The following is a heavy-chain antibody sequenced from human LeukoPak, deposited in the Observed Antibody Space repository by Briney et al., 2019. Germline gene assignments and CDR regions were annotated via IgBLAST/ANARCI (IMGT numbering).Heavy chain of an antibody. D-gene: IGHD3-22*01. CDR1: GGSFSGYY. CDR2: INHSGST. CDR3: ARNYYYDNSGSWGDAFDI. J-gene: IGHJ3*02. V-gene: IGHV4-34*01. Sequence: PSETLSLTCAVYGGSFSGYYWSWIRQPPGKGLEWIGEINHSGSTNYNPSLKSRVTISVDTSKNQFSLKLSSVTAADTAVYYCARNYYYDNSGSWGDAFDIWGRGTMVTVSS.